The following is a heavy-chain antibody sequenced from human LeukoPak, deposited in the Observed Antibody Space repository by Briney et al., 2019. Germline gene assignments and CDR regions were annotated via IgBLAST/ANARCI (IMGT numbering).Heavy chain of an antibody. Sequence: SETLSLTCAVYGGSFSGYYWSWIRQPPGKGLEWIGEINHSGSTNYNPSLKSRVTISVETSKNQFSLKLSSVTAVDTAVYYCARGFWGFLHYYYYYIDVGGKGTTLTVSS. CDR2: INHSGST. CDR3: ARGFWGFLHYYYYYIDV. CDR1: GGSFSGYY. D-gene: IGHD3-16*01. V-gene: IGHV4-34*01. J-gene: IGHJ6*03.